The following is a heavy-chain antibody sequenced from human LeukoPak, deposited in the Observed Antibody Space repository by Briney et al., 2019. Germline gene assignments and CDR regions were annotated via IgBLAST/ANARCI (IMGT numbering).Heavy chain of an antibody. D-gene: IGHD1-26*01. CDR1: GFTVSSNY. V-gene: IGHV3-53*01. J-gene: IGHJ4*02. CDR3: ARADGSHYGLKDY. Sequence: GGSLRLSCAASGFTVSSNYMSWVRQAPGKGLEWVSVIYSGGSTYYADSVKGRFTISRDNSKNTLYLQMNSLRAEDTGLYYCARADGSHYGLKDYWGQGTLVTVSS. CDR2: IYSGGST.